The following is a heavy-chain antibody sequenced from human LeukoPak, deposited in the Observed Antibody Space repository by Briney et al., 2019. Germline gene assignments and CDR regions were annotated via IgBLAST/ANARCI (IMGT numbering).Heavy chain of an antibody. D-gene: IGHD1-14*01. J-gene: IGHJ4*02. V-gene: IGHV3-13*05. CDR3: ARGRATGYFDY. Sequence: GGSLRLSCAASGFTFSTYAMSWVRQAPGKGLEWVSAIGTAGDLYYPGSVKGRFTISRENAKNSLYLQMNSLRAGDTAVYYCARGRATGYFDYWGQGTLVTVSS. CDR1: GFTFSTYA. CDR2: IGTAGDL.